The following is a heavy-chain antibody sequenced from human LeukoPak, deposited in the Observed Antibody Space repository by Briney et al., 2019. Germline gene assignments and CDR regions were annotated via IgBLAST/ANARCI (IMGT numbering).Heavy chain of an antibody. J-gene: IGHJ6*03. CDR2: INTNTGNP. Sequence: GASVKVSCKASGYTFTSYAMNWVRQAPGQGLEWMGWINTNTGNPTYAQGFTGRFVFSLDTSVSTAYLQISSLKAEDTAVYYCARDGGEWQNYYYYMDVWGKGTTVTVS. V-gene: IGHV7-4-1*02. CDR3: ARDGGEWQNYYYYMDV. D-gene: IGHD3-10*01. CDR1: GYTFTSYA.